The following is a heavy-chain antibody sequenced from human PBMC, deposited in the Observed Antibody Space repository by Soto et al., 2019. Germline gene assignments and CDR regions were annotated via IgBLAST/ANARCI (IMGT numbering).Heavy chain of an antibody. D-gene: IGHD5-12*01. CDR2: ISANGGST. J-gene: IGHJ4*02. CDR3: VKGAGWLQDVYY. Sequence: EVQLVESGGGLVQPGGSLRLSCSASGFTFNDNPMYWVRQAPGKGLEYVSLISANGGSTHYADSVKGRFSISRDNSENTLYLQMSSLRAEDTAVYYCVKGAGWLQDVYYWGQGTLVTVSS. V-gene: IGHV3-64D*08. CDR1: GFTFNDNP.